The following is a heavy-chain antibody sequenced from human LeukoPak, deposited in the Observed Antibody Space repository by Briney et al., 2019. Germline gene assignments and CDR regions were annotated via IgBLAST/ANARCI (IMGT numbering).Heavy chain of an antibody. CDR2: IYYSGST. CDR3: ARHEIVVVPAAMLCGWFDP. CDR1: GGSISSSSYY. V-gene: IGHV4-39*01. Sequence: SETLSLTCTVSGGSISSSSYYWGWIRQPPGKGLEWIGSIYYSGSTYYNPSLKSRVTISVDTSKNQFSLKLSSVTAADTAVYYCARHEIVVVPAAMLCGWFDPWGQGTLVTVSS. J-gene: IGHJ5*02. D-gene: IGHD2-2*01.